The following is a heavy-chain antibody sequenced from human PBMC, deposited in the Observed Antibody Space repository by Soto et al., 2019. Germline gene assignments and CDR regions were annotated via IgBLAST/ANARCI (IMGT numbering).Heavy chain of an antibody. CDR2: MNPNSGNT. CDR3: AREGVGRQPDYYYYGMDV. Sequence: ASVKVSCKASGYTFTSYDINWVRQATGQGLEWMGWMNPNSGNTGYAQKFQGRVTMTRNTSISTAYMELSSLRSEDTAVYYCAREGVGRQPDYYYYGMDVWGQGTTVTVSS. D-gene: IGHD6-13*01. J-gene: IGHJ6*02. V-gene: IGHV1-8*01. CDR1: GYTFTSYD.